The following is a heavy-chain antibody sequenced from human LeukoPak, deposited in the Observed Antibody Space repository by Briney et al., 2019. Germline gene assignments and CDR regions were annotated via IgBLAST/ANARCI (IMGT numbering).Heavy chain of an antibody. V-gene: IGHV1-69*05. CDR1: GGTFSSYA. D-gene: IGHD6-13*01. CDR2: IIPIFGTA. CDR3: ARDVFGSRIRDSSSVVGHYYYMDV. J-gene: IGHJ6*03. Sequence: GSSVKVSCKASGGTFSSYAISWVRQAPGQGLEWMGGIIPIFGTANNAQKFQGRVTITTDESTSTAYMELSSLRSEDTAVYYCARDVFGSRIRDSSSVVGHYYYMDVWGKGTTVTVSS.